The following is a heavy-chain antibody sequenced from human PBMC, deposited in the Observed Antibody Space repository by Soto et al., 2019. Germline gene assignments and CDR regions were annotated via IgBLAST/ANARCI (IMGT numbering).Heavy chain of an antibody. CDR3: ARDIGDLLDY. CDR1: GFTVRSTY. Sequence: EVQLVASGGGLVQSGGSLRLSCAASGFTVRSTYLTWVRQAPGKGLEWVSVIYRGGGTYYADSVKGKFTISRDNAKNTLYLQMNSLRAEDTAIYYCARDIGDLLDYWGQGTLVTVSS. D-gene: IGHD2-21*02. V-gene: IGHV3-66*01. CDR2: IYRGGGT. J-gene: IGHJ4*02.